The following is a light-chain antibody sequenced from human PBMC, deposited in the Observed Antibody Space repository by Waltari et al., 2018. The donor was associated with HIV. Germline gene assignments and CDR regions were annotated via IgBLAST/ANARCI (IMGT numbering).Light chain of an antibody. Sequence: EIVMTQSPPTLSVSPGQRVTLSCRASQSISAKVAWYQQRPGQAPRLLIYEAATRPTGIPARFSGSGSGKEFTLTITGLQSEDFATYFCQQYDSGPRGITFGQGTTLEIK. V-gene: IGKV3-15*01. J-gene: IGKJ2*01. CDR2: EAA. CDR3: QQYDSGPRGIT. CDR1: QSISAK.